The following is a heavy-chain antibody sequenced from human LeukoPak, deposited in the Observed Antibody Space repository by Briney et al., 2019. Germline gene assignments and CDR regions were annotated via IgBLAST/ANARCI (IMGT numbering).Heavy chain of an antibody. D-gene: IGHD4-11*01. CDR2: IYYSGST. CDR1: SGSIRSYF. CDR3: ARSPDYSNYQGDWFDP. Sequence: PSETLSLTCTVSSGSIRSYFWSWILQPPGKGLEWIGYIYYSGSTHYNPSLKSRVTMSVDTSKKEFSLKLTSVTAADTAVYYCARSPDYSNYQGDWFDPWGQGTLVTVSS. V-gene: IGHV4-59*01. J-gene: IGHJ5*02.